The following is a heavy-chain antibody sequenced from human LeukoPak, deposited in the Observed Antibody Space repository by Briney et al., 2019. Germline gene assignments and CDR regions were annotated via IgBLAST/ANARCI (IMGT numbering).Heavy chain of an antibody. V-gene: IGHV1-69*04. Sequence: ASVKVSCKASGYTFTGYYMHWVRQAPGQGLEWMGRIIPIPGIANYAQKFQGRVTITADKSTSTAYMELSSLRSEDTAVYYCARAEAGHYYDSSGYYGHYWGQGTLVTVSS. CDR1: GYTFTGYY. J-gene: IGHJ4*02. D-gene: IGHD3-22*01. CDR2: IIPIPGIA. CDR3: ARAEAGHYYDSSGYYGHY.